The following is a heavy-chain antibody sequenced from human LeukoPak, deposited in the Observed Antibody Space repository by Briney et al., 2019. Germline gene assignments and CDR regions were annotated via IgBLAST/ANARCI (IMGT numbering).Heavy chain of an antibody. CDR2: LYPSGST. V-gene: IGHV4-4*07. CDR1: GASISSYY. J-gene: IGHJ6*03. D-gene: IGHD4-23*01. Sequence: SETLSLTCTVSGASISSYYWSWFWQPAGKGLEWIGRLYPSGSTNYNPSLKSRVTISVDKSKRQFSLGLSSVTAADTAVFYCAKTPPGYYYMDVWGKGATVTVSS. CDR3: AKTPPGYYYMDV.